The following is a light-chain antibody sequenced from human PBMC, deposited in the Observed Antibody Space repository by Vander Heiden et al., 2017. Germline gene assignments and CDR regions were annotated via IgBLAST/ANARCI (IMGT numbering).Light chain of an antibody. CDR3: QQSYSTPNT. CDR2: AAA. J-gene: IGKJ2*01. Sequence: DIPMTQSPSSLSASVGDRVTITSRASQSISSYLNWYQQKPGKAPKLLIYAAASLQSGVPSRFSGSGSGTDFTLTISSLQPEDFATDYCQQSYSTPNTFGQGTKLEIK. CDR1: QSISSY. V-gene: IGKV1-39*01.